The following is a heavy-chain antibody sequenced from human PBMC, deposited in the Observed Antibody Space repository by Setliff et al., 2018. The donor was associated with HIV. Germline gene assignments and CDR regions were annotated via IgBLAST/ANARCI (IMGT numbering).Heavy chain of an antibody. J-gene: IGHJ4*02. Sequence: GASVKVSCKASGGTFSNYAFSWVRLAPGQGLEWMGGIIPVFDTTNYEKKFRDRVTITADGSTSTVYLELISLRSEDTAVYYCAVGDYVWGSYRLDFWGQGTLVTVSS. CDR2: IIPVFDTT. CDR3: AVGDYVWGSYRLDF. D-gene: IGHD3-16*02. CDR1: GGTFSNYA. V-gene: IGHV1-69*13.